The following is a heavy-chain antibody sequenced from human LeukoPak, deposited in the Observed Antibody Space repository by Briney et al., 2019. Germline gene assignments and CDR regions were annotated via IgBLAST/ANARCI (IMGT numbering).Heavy chain of an antibody. D-gene: IGHD3-9*01. CDR3: ARVPYFDWLLYPSPFFDY. Sequence: SETLSLTCTVSGGSVSSGSYYWRWIRQPPGKGLEWIGYIYYSGSTNYNPSRKSRITISVDTSKKQFSLNLSSVTAADTAVYYCARVPYFDWLLYPSPFFDYWGQGTLVTVSS. CDR2: IYYSGST. CDR1: GGSVSSGSYY. J-gene: IGHJ4*02. V-gene: IGHV4-61*01.